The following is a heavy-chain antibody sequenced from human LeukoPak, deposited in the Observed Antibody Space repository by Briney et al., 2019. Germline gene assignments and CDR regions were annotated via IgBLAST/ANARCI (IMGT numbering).Heavy chain of an antibody. Sequence: PGGSLRLSCAASGFTFSSYWMSWVRQAPGKGLEWVANIKQDGSEKYYVDSVKGRFTISRDNPKNSLYLQMNSLRAEDTAVYYCASTHYYGSGSYYKQNYWGQGTLVTVSS. V-gene: IGHV3-7*01. CDR3: ASTHYYGSGSYYKQNY. CDR1: GFTFSSYW. J-gene: IGHJ4*02. CDR2: IKQDGSEK. D-gene: IGHD3-10*01.